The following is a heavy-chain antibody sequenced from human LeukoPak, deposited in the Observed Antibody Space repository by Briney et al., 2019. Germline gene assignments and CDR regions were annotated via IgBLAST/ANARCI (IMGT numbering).Heavy chain of an antibody. D-gene: IGHD6-6*01. J-gene: IGHJ4*02. CDR2: ISSSSSYI. CDR3: AIQYSTELPFDY. V-gene: IGHV3-21*01. Sequence: GGSLRLSCAASGFTFSSYSMNWVRQAPGKGLEWVSSISSSSSYIYYADSVKGRFTISRDNAKNSLYLQMNSLRAEDTAAYYCAIQYSTELPFDYWGQGTLVTVSS. CDR1: GFTFSSYS.